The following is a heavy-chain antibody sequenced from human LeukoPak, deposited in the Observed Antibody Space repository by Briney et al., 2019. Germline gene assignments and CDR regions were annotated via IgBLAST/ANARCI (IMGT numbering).Heavy chain of an antibody. J-gene: IGHJ5*02. CDR2: INHSGST. CDR3: AQAPWLELHLFDP. V-gene: IGHV4-34*01. Sequence: SETLSLTCAVYGGSFCGHYWSWIRQPPGKGLEWIGEINHSGSTNYNPSLKSRVTISVDTSKNQFSLKLSSVTAADTAVYYCAQAPWLELHLFDPWGQGTLVTVSS. D-gene: IGHD1-7*01. CDR1: GGSFCGHY.